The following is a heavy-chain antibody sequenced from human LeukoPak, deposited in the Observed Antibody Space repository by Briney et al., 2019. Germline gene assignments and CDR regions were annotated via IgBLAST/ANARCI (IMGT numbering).Heavy chain of an antibody. D-gene: IGHD6-13*01. Sequence: PGGSLRLSCAASGXTVSSNYMSWVRQAPGKGLEWVSVIYSGGSTYYADSVKGRFTISRDNSKNTLYLQMNSLRAEDTAVYYCARDQIAAAGTPIGYYGMDVWGQGTTVTVSS. CDR2: IYSGGST. V-gene: IGHV3-53*01. CDR3: ARDQIAAAGTPIGYYGMDV. CDR1: GXTVSSNY. J-gene: IGHJ6*02.